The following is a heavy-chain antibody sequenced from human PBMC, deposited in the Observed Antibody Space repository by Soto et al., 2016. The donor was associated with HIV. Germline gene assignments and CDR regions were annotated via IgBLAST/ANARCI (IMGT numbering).Heavy chain of an antibody. V-gene: IGHV1-18*01. CDR3: ARDPGHLVPYLYFDL. CDR2: ISPYNGNT. Sequence: QVNLVQSGTEVKKAGASVKVSCKASGYTFRNYGITWVRQAPGQGLEWMGWISPYNGNTEFAESLQGRVTMTTDTSTSTAYMELRSLISDDTAVYYCARDPGHLVPYLYFDLW. D-gene: IGHD6-13*01. J-gene: IGHJ2*01. CDR1: GYTFRNYG.